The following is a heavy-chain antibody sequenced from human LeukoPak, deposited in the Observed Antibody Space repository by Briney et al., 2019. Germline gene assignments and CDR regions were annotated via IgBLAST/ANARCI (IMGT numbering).Heavy chain of an antibody. D-gene: IGHD3-10*01. CDR1: GFTFSNYA. Sequence: GGSLRLSCAASGFTFSNYAMSWVRQAPGKGLEWVSAISGSGGSTYYADSVKGRFTISRDNSKNTLYLQMNSLRAEDTAVYYCAKDRKYYYGSGSPGADYWGQGTLVTVSS. CDR2: ISGSGGST. CDR3: AKDRKYYYGSGSPGADY. V-gene: IGHV3-23*01. J-gene: IGHJ4*02.